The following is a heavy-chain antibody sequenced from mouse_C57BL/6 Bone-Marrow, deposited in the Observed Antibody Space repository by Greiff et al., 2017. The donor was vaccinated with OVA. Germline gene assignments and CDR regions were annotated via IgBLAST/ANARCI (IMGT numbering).Heavy chain of an antibody. CDR2: ISDGGSYT. V-gene: IGHV5-4*01. Sequence: EVQVVESGGGLVKPGGSLKLSCAASGFTFSSYAMSWVRQTPEKRLEWVATISDGGSYTYYPDNVKGRFTISRDNAKNNLYLQMSHLKSEDTAMYYCASHYVSYYFDYWGQGTTLTVSS. D-gene: IGHD1-2*01. CDR3: ASHYVSYYFDY. CDR1: GFTFSSYA. J-gene: IGHJ2*01.